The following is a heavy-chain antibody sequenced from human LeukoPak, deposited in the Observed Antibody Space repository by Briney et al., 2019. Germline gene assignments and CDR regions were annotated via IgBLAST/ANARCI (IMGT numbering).Heavy chain of an antibody. Sequence: GGSLRLSCAASGFTFSGYAMHWVRQAPGKGLEWVAVISYDGSNKYYADSVKGRFTISRDNSKNTLYLQMNSLRAEDTAVYYCAREWELTEFDYWGQGTLVTVSS. CDR3: AREWELTEFDY. J-gene: IGHJ4*02. CDR1: GFTFSGYA. CDR2: ISYDGSNK. D-gene: IGHD1-26*01. V-gene: IGHV3-30-3*01.